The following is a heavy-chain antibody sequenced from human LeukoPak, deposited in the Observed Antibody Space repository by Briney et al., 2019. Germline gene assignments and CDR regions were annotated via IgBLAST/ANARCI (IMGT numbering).Heavy chain of an antibody. CDR2: IWYDGSNK. D-gene: IGHD3-16*01. V-gene: IGHV3-33*01. CDR3: AGADVFYYGMDV. Sequence: GGPLRLSCAASGFTFSSYGMHWVRQAPGKGMEWVAVIWYDGSNKYYADYVKGRFTISRDNSKNTLYLQMNSLRAEDTAVYYCAGADVFYYGMDVWGQGTTVTVSS. CDR1: GFTFSSYG. J-gene: IGHJ6*02.